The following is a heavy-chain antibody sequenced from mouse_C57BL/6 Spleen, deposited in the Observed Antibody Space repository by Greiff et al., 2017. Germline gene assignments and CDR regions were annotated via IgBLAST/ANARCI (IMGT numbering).Heavy chain of an antibody. V-gene: IGHV2-2*01. D-gene: IGHD1-1*01. Sequence: QVHVKQSGPGLVQPSQSLSITCTVSGFSLTSYGVHWVRQSPGKGLEWLGVIWSGGSTDYNAAFISRLSISKDNSKSQVFFKMNSLQADDTAIYYCAREVYYGSSYVFDYWGQGTTLTVSS. CDR2: IWSGGST. CDR3: AREVYYGSSYVFDY. CDR1: GFSLTSYG. J-gene: IGHJ2*01.